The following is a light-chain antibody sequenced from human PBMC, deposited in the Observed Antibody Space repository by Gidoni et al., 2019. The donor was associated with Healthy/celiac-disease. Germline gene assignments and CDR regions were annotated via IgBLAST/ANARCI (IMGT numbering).Light chain of an antibody. V-gene: IGLV3-1*01. CDR3: QAWGSSKVV. CDR2: QDS. Sequence: SYELTQPPSVSVSPGQTASITCSGDKLGDKYACWYQQQPGQPPVLVTYQDSKRPPGIPERFSGSNSGNTATLTISGTQAMDEADYYWQAWGSSKVVFGGGTKLTVL. J-gene: IGLJ2*01. CDR1: KLGDKY.